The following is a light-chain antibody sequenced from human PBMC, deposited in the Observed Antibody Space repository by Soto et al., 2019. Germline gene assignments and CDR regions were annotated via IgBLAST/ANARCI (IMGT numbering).Light chain of an antibody. CDR1: NIGGKS. J-gene: IGLJ2*01. CDR3: QVWDATSDHVV. Sequence: SYELTQPPSVSVAPGQTARLTCEGDNIGGKSVHWYQQKPGQAPVLVVYDDSDRPSGIPQRFSGSNSGNTATLTVSWVEAGDEADYYCQVWDATSDHVVFGGGTKGTVL. V-gene: IGLV3-21*02. CDR2: DDS.